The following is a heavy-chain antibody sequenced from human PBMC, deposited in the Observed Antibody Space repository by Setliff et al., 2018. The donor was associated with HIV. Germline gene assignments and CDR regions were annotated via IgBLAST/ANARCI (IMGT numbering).Heavy chain of an antibody. J-gene: IGHJ3*02. D-gene: IGHD3-22*01. CDR2: IYRSGSA. CDR1: GDSVTSSSW. Sequence: PSETLSLTCALSGDSVTSSSWWSWVRQSPGKGLEWIGEIYRSGSANYNPSLKSRVTISLDKSKNQFSLKVNSVTAADTAVYYCTRRDNSVSGYYTDHAFDIWGQGTLVTVSS. CDR3: TRRDNSVSGYYTDHAFDI. V-gene: IGHV4-4*02.